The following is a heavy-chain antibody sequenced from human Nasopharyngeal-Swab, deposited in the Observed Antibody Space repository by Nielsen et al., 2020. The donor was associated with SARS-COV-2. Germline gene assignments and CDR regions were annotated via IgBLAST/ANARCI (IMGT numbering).Heavy chain of an antibody. Sequence: WIRQSPSRGLEWLGRTYYRSTWYDDFAVSVKGRIIINPDTSKNQFSLHLNSVTPEGTAVYYCARDKQGFDPWGQGTLVTVSS. V-gene: IGHV6-1*01. D-gene: IGHD1/OR15-1a*01. CDR2: TYYRSTWYD. J-gene: IGHJ5*02. CDR3: ARDKQGFDP.